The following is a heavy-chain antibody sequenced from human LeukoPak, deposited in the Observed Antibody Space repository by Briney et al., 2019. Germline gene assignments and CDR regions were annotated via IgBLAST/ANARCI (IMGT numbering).Heavy chain of an antibody. CDR3: ATYDFWSGYGVCY. J-gene: IGHJ4*02. V-gene: IGHV3-23*01. Sequence: GGSLRLSCAASGFTFSRYALSWVRQAPGTGLEGVSAISDSGGSTDYADSVKGRFTISRDNSKNTLYLQMNSLRADDTAVYYCATYDFWSGYGVCYWGQGTLVTVSS. CDR2: ISDSGGST. CDR1: GFTFSRYA. D-gene: IGHD3-3*01.